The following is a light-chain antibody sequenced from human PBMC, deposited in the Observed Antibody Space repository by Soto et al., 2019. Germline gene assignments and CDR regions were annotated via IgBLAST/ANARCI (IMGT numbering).Light chain of an antibody. Sequence: VLTQSPGTLSLSPGERATLSCRASRSVSASYLAWYQQKPGQAPRLLIYGASSRATGFPDRFSGSGSGTDFTLTISSLQSDDFAVYYCQQYKNWPRTFGQGTKLEIK. V-gene: IGKV3-20*01. CDR2: GAS. CDR3: QQYKNWPRT. CDR1: RSVSASY. J-gene: IGKJ2*01.